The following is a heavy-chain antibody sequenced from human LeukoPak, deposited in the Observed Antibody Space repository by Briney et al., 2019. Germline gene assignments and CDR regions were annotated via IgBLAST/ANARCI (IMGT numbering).Heavy chain of an antibody. CDR3: AAMAWG. J-gene: IGHJ4*02. V-gene: IGHV3-74*01. D-gene: IGHD1-26*01. CDR2: INSDGSTR. Sequence: GGSLRLSCAASGFPFSNSWMHWVRQAPGKGLVWVSRINSDGSTRDYADSVRGRFTISRDNAKNTVYLQMNSLRAEATAVYYCAAMAWGWGQGTLVTVSS. CDR1: GFPFSNSW.